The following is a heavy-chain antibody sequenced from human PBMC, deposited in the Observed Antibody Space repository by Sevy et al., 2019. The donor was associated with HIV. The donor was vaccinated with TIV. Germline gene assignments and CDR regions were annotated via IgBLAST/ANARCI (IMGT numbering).Heavy chain of an antibody. D-gene: IGHD1-26*01. CDR3: ARVLSGSYYGSY. V-gene: IGHV1-2*06. J-gene: IGHJ4*02. CDR2: INPNSGGT. Sequence: ASVKVSCKASGYTFTGYYMHWVRQAPGQGLEWMGRINPNSGGTNYAQKFQGRVTMTRDTSISTAYMELSRLRSDDTAGYYCARVLSGSYYGSYWGQGTLVTVSS. CDR1: GYTFTGYY.